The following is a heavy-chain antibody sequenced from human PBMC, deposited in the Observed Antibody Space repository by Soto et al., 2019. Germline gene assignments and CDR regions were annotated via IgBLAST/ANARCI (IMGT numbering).Heavy chain of an antibody. CDR3: ANRGFGAGHEIPTGTEDIDY. CDR1: GGSISSSSYY. V-gene: IGHV4-39*01. J-gene: IGHJ4*02. Sequence: QLQLQESGPGLVKPSETLSLTCTVSGGSISSSSYYWGWIRQPPGKGLEWIGSIYYSGSTYYNPSLKSRVTISVDTSKNQFSLKLSDVTAADTAVYYCANRGFGAGHEIPTGTEDIDYWGQGTLVTVSS. CDR2: IYYSGST. D-gene: IGHD3-10*01.